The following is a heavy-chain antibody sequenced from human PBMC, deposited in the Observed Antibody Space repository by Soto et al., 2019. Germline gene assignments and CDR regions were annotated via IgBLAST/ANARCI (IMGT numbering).Heavy chain of an antibody. J-gene: IGHJ4*02. CDR1: GFTFSSNW. CDR3: ARGGCTSTSCLYY. V-gene: IGHV3-74*01. Sequence: EVQLVESGGGLVQPGGSLRLSCAASGFTFSSNWMHWVRQAPGKGLVWVSRINNDGSSTNYGDSVKGRFTISRDNAKNTLYXQMNSLRAEDTAVYYCARGGCTSTSCLYYWGQGTLVTVSS. CDR2: INNDGSST. D-gene: IGHD2-2*01.